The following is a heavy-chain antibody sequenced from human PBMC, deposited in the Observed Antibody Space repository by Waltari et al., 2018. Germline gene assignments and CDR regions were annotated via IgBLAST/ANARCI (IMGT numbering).Heavy chain of an antibody. J-gene: IGHJ4*02. Sequence: QVQLVQSGAKVKNPGASVKVSCKASGYPFPSKVINGLRKATEQGLGWMGWLNPNSGNTGYAQKFQGRVTMTRNTSISTAYMELSSLRSEDTAVYYCATGGDFWSGYGDYWGQGTLVTVSS. V-gene: IGHV1-8*01. D-gene: IGHD3-3*01. CDR3: ATGGDFWSGYGDY. CDR2: LNPNSGNT. CDR1: GYPFPSKV.